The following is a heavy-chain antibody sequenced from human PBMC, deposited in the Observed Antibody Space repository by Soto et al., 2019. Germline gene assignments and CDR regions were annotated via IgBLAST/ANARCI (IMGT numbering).Heavy chain of an antibody. D-gene: IGHD2-8*01. J-gene: IGHJ6*02. CDR2: INPKSGVT. Sequence: SVKVSCKASGWSFTYYHIHWVRQAPGQGLEWLGRINPKSGVTSTAQNFQGWVTMTTDTSISTASMELTRLTSDDTAIYYCARGDSTDCSNGVCSFFYNHDMDVWGQGTTVTVS. CDR1: GWSFTYYH. V-gene: IGHV1-2*04. CDR3: ARGDSTDCSNGVCSFFYNHDMDV.